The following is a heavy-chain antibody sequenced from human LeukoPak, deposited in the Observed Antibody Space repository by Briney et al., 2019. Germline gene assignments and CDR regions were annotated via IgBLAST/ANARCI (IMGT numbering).Heavy chain of an antibody. Sequence: PSETLSLTCTVSGGSISSYYWSWIRQPPGKGLEWIGYIYYSGSTNHNPSLKSRVTISVDTSKNQLSLKLSSVTAADTAVYYCARDVGVSSSWYSRYYYYYGMDVWGQGTTVTVSS. CDR3: ARDVGVSSSWYSRYYYYYGMDV. D-gene: IGHD6-13*01. CDR1: GGSISSYY. J-gene: IGHJ6*02. CDR2: IYYSGST. V-gene: IGHV4-59*01.